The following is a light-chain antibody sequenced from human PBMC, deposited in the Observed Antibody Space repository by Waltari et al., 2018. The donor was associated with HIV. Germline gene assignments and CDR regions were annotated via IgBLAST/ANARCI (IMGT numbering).Light chain of an antibody. J-gene: IGKJ5*01. Sequence: EIVLTQSPGIPSLSAVERSTLSCRASQSINRSYLAWYQHKPGQAPRLLIYGASNRAAGIPDRFSGSGSGTDFTLTISRLEPDDIAVYYCQQYGSSPITFGQGTRLEI. CDR2: GAS. V-gene: IGKV3-20*01. CDR3: QQYGSSPIT. CDR1: QSINRSY.